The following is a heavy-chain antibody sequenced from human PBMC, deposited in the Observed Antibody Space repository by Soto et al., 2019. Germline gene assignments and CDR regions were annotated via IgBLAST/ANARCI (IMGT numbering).Heavy chain of an antibody. Sequence: PVGSLRLSCAASGFTFSSYWMHWVRQAPGKGLVWVSRINSDGSSTSYADSVKGRFTISRDNAKNTLYLQMNSLRAEDTAVYYCASYQLITFGGVIARPAHYYYGMDVWGQGTTVTVSS. J-gene: IGHJ6*02. CDR1: GFTFSSYW. V-gene: IGHV3-74*01. CDR3: ASYQLITFGGVIARPAHYYYGMDV. D-gene: IGHD3-16*02. CDR2: INSDGSST.